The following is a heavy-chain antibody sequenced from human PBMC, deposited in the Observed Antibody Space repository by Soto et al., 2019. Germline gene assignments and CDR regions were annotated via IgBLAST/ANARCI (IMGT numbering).Heavy chain of an antibody. CDR2: ISGSGGST. V-gene: IGHV3-23*01. D-gene: IGHD6-19*01. CDR3: ARTYSSGWHFDY. J-gene: IGHJ4*02. CDR1: GFTFSSYA. Sequence: EVQLLESGGGLVQPGGSLRLSCAASGFTFSSYAMSWVRQAPGKGLEWVSAISGSGGSTYYADSVKGRFTISRDNSKNSLYLQMNSLRAEDTAVYYCARTYSSGWHFDYWGQGTLVTVSS.